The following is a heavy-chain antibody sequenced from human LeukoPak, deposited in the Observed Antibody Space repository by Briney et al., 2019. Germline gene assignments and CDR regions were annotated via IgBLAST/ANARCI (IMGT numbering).Heavy chain of an antibody. V-gene: IGHV7-4-1*02. Sequence: GASVKVSCKASGYIFTSYSMHWVRRAPGQGLEWMGWINTNTGNPTYAQGFTGRFVFSLDTSVSTAYLQISSLKAEDTAVYYCAREYRYYGSGSYYKPRFDYWGQGTLVTVSS. CDR1: GYIFTSYS. CDR3: AREYRYYGSGSYYKPRFDY. J-gene: IGHJ4*02. D-gene: IGHD3-10*01. CDR2: INTNTGNP.